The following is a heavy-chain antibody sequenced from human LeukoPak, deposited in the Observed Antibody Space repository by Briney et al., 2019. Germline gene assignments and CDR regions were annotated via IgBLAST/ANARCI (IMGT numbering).Heavy chain of an antibody. Sequence: GGSLRLSCVASGFTFSENWMHWVREAPGEGLAWVSHINRDGGLTNYADSVRGRFTISRDNARNTVYLQMSSLRVEDTAIYFCAREEHRLAEAGTSAFDLGGQGTLVTVSP. J-gene: IGHJ3*01. V-gene: IGHV3-74*01. D-gene: IGHD6-13*01. CDR2: INRDGGLT. CDR1: GFTFSENW. CDR3: AREEHRLAEAGTSAFDL.